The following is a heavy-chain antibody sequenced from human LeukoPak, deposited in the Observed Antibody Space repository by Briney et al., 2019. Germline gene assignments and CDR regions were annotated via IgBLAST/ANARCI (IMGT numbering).Heavy chain of an antibody. D-gene: IGHD3-9*01. CDR2: ISSSGSTI. CDR3: ARGVHGFDWSNYFDY. Sequence: PGGSLRLSCAASGFTFSDYCMSWIRQAPGKGLEWVSYISSSGSTIYYADSVKGRFTISRDNAKNSLYLQMNSLRAEDTAVYYCARGVHGFDWSNYFDYWGQGTLVTVSS. CDR1: GFTFSDYC. J-gene: IGHJ4*02. V-gene: IGHV3-11*01.